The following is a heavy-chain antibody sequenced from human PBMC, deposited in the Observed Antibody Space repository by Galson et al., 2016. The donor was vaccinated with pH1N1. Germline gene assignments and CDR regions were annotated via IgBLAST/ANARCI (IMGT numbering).Heavy chain of an antibody. Sequence: CAISGDSVSSHSAAWNWIRQSPSRGLEWLGRTYYRSKWFYNYAVSVQGRITINPDTSKNQFSLQLNSVTPEDTAVYYCARHSPGRAVGVFDCWGQGTLVTVSS. CDR1: GDSVSSHSAA. J-gene: IGHJ4*02. CDR2: TYYRSKWFY. V-gene: IGHV6-1*01. CDR3: ARHSPGRAVGVFDC. D-gene: IGHD6-19*01.